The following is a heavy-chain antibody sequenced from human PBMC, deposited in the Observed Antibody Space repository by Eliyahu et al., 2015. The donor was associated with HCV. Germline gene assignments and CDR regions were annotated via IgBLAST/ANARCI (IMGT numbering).Heavy chain of an antibody. CDR1: GFTFSSYA. J-gene: IGHJ6*02. CDR3: AKGSDYPYYYYYGMDV. CDR2: ISGRWWRP. V-gene: IGHV3-23*01. Sequence: EVQLLESGGGLVQPGGSLRLSCAASGFTFSSYAMSWVRQAPGKGLEWVSAISGRWWRPYLADSVKGRFTISRDNSKNTLYLQMNSLRAEDTAVYYCAKGSDYPYYYYYGMDVWGQGTTVTVSS. D-gene: IGHD4-17*01.